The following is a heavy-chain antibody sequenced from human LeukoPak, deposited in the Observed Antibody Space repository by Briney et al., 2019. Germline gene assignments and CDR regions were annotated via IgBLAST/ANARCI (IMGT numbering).Heavy chain of an antibody. CDR1: GFTFSSYW. Sequence: PGGSLRLSCAASGFTFSSYWMHWVRQAPGKGLMWVSRINSDGSSTSYADSVKGRFTISRDNAKNTLYLQMNSLRAEDTAVYYCASRSSSWYGFDYWGQGTLVTVSS. CDR2: INSDGSST. V-gene: IGHV3-74*01. CDR3: ASRSSSWYGFDY. J-gene: IGHJ4*02. D-gene: IGHD6-13*01.